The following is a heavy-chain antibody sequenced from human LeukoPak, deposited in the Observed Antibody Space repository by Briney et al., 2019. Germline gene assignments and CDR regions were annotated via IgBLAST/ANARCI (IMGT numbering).Heavy chain of an antibody. Sequence: INTDGTSTNYADSVKGRFTISRDNAKNTVYLQMNSLRAEDTAVYYCARGGPRRGAYFDYWGQGSLVTVSS. V-gene: IGHV3-74*01. CDR3: ARGGPRRGAYFDY. J-gene: IGHJ4*02. CDR2: INTDGTST.